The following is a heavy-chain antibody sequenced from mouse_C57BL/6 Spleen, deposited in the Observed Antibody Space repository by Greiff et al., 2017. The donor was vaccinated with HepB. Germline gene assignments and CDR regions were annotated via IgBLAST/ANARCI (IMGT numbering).Heavy chain of an antibody. D-gene: IGHD2-4*01. V-gene: IGHV5-4*01. CDR3: ARSVYYDYDGYFDV. CDR2: ISDGGSYT. CDR1: GFTFSSYA. J-gene: IGHJ1*03. Sequence: EVQRVESGGGLVKPGGSLKLSCAASGFTFSSYAMSWVRQTPEKRLEWVATISDGGSYTYYPDNVKGRFTISRDNAKNNLYLQMSHLKSEDTAMYYCARSVYYDYDGYFDVWGTGTTVTVSS.